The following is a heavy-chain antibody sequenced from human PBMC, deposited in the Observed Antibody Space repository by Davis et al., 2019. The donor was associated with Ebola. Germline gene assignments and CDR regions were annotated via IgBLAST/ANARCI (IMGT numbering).Heavy chain of an antibody. V-gene: IGHV3-66*01. J-gene: IGHJ6*02. CDR3: ARFSGGYSYGRELGVYYYYYGMDV. CDR2: IYSGGST. Sequence: GESLKISCAASGFTVSSKYMTWVRQAPGKGLEWVSVIYSGGSTDYADSVKGRFTISRDNSKNTLYLQMNSLKTEDTAVYYCARFSGGYSYGRELGVYYYYYGMDVWGQGTTVTVSS. CDR1: GFTVSSKY. D-gene: IGHD5-18*01.